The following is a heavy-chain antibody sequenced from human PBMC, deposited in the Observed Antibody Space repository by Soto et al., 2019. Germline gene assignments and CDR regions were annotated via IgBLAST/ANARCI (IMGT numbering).Heavy chain of an antibody. CDR1: GFTFSSYS. CDR3: ARDARKVGSGWYYKDSAFDI. CDR2: ISSSSSYI. Sequence: GGSLRLSCAASGFTFSSYSMNWVRQAPGKGLEWVSSISSSSSYIYYADSVKGRFTISRDNAKNSLYLQMNSLRAEDTAVYYCARDARKVGSGWYYKDSAFDIWGQGTMVTVSS. V-gene: IGHV3-21*01. J-gene: IGHJ3*02. D-gene: IGHD6-19*01.